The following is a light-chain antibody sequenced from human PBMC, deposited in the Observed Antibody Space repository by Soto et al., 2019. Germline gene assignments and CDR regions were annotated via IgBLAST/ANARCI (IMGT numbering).Light chain of an antibody. CDR1: QTISSS. J-gene: IGKJ2*01. CDR2: KAS. Sequence: DIQMTQFPPTLSASIGDRVTITCRASQTISSSLAWYQQKPGKAPKLLIYKASTLETGGPSRCIGSGSGTEFTLTISSLQADDFATYYCQQYDSYSPYTFGQGTRLELK. V-gene: IGKV1-5*03. CDR3: QQYDSYSPYT.